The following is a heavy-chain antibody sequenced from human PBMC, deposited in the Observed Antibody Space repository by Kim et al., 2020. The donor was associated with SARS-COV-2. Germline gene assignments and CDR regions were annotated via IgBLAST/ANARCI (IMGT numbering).Heavy chain of an antibody. J-gene: IGHJ4*02. D-gene: IGHD3-9*01. CDR3: ARDDRLTGYFPFDY. Sequence: ADSVKGRFTISRDNAKNSLYLQRKSLRAEDTSVYYCARDDRLTGYFPFDYWGQGTLVTVSS. V-gene: IGHV3-21*01.